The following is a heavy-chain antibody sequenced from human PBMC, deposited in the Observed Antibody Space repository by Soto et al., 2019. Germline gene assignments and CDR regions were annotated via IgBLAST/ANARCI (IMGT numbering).Heavy chain of an antibody. D-gene: IGHD3-3*02. CDR2: IYHSGST. Sequence: SSETLSLTCAASGCSISSSNLWSWVRQPPGKGLGWIGEIYHSGSTNYNPSLKSRVTISVDKSKNQFSLKLSSVTAADTAVYYCARVLGNDAYDIWGQGTMVT. V-gene: IGHV4-4*02. J-gene: IGHJ3*02. CDR3: ARVLGNDAYDI. CDR1: GCSISSSNL.